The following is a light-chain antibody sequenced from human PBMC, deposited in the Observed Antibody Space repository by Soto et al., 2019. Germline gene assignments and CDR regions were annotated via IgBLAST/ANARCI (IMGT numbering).Light chain of an antibody. Sequence: IVLTQSPGTLYLSPGERATLSCRASQSVSSIYLAWYQQKPGQAPRLLIYGASSRATGIPDRFSGSGSGTDFTLTISRLEPEDFAVYYCQQYGSSRWTFGQGTKVEI. J-gene: IGKJ1*01. CDR1: QSVSSIY. V-gene: IGKV3-20*01. CDR3: QQYGSSRWT. CDR2: GAS.